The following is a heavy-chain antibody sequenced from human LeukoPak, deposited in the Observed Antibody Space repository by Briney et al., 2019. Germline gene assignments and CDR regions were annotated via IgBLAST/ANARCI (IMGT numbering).Heavy chain of an antibody. D-gene: IGHD6-13*01. V-gene: IGHV3-53*01. J-gene: IGHJ4*02. CDR2: IYSGGST. Sequence: PGGSLRLSCAASGFTVSSNYMSWVRQAPGKGLEWVSVIYSGGSTYYADSVKGRFTISRDNAKNSLYLQMNSLRAEDTAVYYCARVKLGAAVASGYWGQGTLVTVSS. CDR1: GFTVSSNY. CDR3: ARVKLGAAVASGY.